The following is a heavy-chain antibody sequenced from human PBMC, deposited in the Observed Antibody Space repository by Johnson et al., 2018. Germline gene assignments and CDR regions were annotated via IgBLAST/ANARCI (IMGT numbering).Heavy chain of an antibody. CDR3: AKSGYEYSSSLMGAFDI. CDR2: ISWHSGSI. J-gene: IGHJ3*02. Sequence: VQLVQSGGGLVQPGRSLRLSCAASGFTFDDYAMHWVRQAPGKGLEWVSGISWHSGSIGYADSVKGRFTISRDNAKNSLYLQMNSLRAEDTALYYFAKSGYEYSSSLMGAFDIGGQGTMVTVSS. CDR1: GFTFDDYA. V-gene: IGHV3-9*01. D-gene: IGHD6-6*01.